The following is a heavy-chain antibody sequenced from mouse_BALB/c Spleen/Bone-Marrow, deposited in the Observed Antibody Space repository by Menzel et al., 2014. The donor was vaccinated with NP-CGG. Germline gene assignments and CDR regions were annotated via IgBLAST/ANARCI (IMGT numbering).Heavy chain of an antibody. CDR1: GYTFTSXT. D-gene: IGHD1-1*02. V-gene: IGHV1-4*01. CDR3: ARDWTIPFAY. CDR2: INPSSGYT. J-gene: IGHJ3*01. Sequence: VQLQQSGAELARPGASVKMSCKASGYTFTSXTXHWVXQRPGXGLEWIGYINPSSGYTNYNQKFKDKATLTADKSSSTAYMQLSSLTSEDSAVYYCARDWTIPFAYWGQGTLVTVSA.